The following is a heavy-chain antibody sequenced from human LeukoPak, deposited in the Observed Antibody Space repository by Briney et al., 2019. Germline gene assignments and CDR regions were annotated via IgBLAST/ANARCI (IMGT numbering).Heavy chain of an antibody. CDR1: GYTFTSYY. CDR2: INPSGGST. J-gene: IGHJ4*02. Sequence: ASVKVSCMAAGYTFTSYYMHWVRQAPGQGLEWMGIINPSGGSTSYAQKFQGRVTMTRDTSTSTVYMELSSLRSEDTAVYYCARSHNDFGDDYWGQGSLVTVSS. D-gene: IGHD3-3*01. CDR3: ARSHNDFGDDY. V-gene: IGHV1-46*01.